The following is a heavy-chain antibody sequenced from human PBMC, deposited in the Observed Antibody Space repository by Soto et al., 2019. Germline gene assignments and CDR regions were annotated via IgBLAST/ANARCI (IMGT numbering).Heavy chain of an antibody. Sequence: PSETLSLTCTVSVGSISSYYWSWIRQPPGKGLEWIGYIYYSGSTNYNPSLKSRVTISVDTSKNQFSLKLSSVTAADTAVYYCARDRDGYDHWGQGTLVTVSS. V-gene: IGHV4-59*01. D-gene: IGHD5-12*01. CDR2: IYYSGST. CDR3: ARDRDGYDH. J-gene: IGHJ4*02. CDR1: VGSISSYY.